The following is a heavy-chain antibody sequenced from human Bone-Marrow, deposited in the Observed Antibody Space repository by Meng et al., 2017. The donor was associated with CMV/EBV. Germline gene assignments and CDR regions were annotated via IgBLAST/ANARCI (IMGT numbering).Heavy chain of an antibody. D-gene: IGHD4-17*01. J-gene: IGHJ6*02. CDR2: IYSGGST. V-gene: IGHV3-66*02. Sequence: ESLKISCAASGFTVSSNYMSWVRQAPGKGLEWVSVIYSGGSTYYADSVKGRFTISRDNSKNTLYLQMNSLRAEDTAVYYCARDDLNDYGDYVEYYYGMDVWGQGTTVTVSS. CDR1: GFTVSSNY. CDR3: ARDDLNDYGDYVEYYYGMDV.